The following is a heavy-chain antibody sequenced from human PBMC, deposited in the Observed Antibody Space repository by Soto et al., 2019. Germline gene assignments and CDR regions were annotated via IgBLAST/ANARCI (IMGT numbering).Heavy chain of an antibody. V-gene: IGHV1-69*01. Sequence: QVQLVQSGAEVKKPGSSVKVSCKASGGTFSSYAISWVRQAPGQGLEGRGGIIPIFGTANYAQKFQGRVTITADESTSTAYMELSSLRSEDTAVYYCARDGVTTRFPTYNWFDPWGQGTLVTVSS. CDR1: GGTFSSYA. D-gene: IGHD4-17*01. CDR3: ARDGVTTRFPTYNWFDP. CDR2: IIPIFGTA. J-gene: IGHJ5*02.